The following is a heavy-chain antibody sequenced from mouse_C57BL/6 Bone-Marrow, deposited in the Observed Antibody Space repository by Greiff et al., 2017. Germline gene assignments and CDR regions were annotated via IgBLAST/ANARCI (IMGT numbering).Heavy chain of an antibody. V-gene: IGHV1-4*01. D-gene: IGHD1-1*01. CDR2: INPSSGYT. Sequence: VQLQQSGAELARPGASVKMSCKASGYTFTSYTMHWVKQRPGQGLEWIGYINPSSGYTKYNQKFKDKATLTADKSSSTAYMQLSSLTSEDSAVYYCARTTTVVPCCFDYWGQGTTLTVSS. CDR1: GYTFTSYT. J-gene: IGHJ2*01. CDR3: ARTTTVVPCCFDY.